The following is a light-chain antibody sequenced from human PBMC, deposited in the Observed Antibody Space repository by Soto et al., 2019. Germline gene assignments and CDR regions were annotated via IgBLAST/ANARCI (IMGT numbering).Light chain of an antibody. CDR3: QQRSNRLT. CDR2: DAS. Sequence: EIVLTQSPGTLSLSPGERATLSCRASQSVSSNLAWYQQKPGQAPRLLIYDASNRATGIPARFSGSGSGTDFTLTISSLEPEDFAVYYCQQRSNRLTFGGGTKVDIK. V-gene: IGKV3-11*01. CDR1: QSVSSN. J-gene: IGKJ4*01.